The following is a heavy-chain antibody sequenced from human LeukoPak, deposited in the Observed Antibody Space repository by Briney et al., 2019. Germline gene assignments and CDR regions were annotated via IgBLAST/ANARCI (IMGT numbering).Heavy chain of an antibody. CDR1: GFTFSSYG. D-gene: IGHD3-10*01. V-gene: IGHV3-30*18. J-gene: IGHJ4*02. Sequence: GGSLRLSCAASGFTFSSYGMHSVRQAPGKGLEWVAVISYDGSNKYYADSVKGRFTISRDNSKNTLYLQMNSLIAEDTAVYYCAKDRVLWFGEGIDYWGQGTLVTVSS. CDR2: ISYDGSNK. CDR3: AKDRVLWFGEGIDY.